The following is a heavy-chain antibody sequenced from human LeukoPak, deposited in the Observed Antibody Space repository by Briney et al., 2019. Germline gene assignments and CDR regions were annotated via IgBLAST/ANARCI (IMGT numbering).Heavy chain of an antibody. CDR2: MNPNSGKT. D-gene: IGHD3-16*02. CDR1: GYTFTTFA. V-gene: IGHV1-8*01. Sequence: GASVKVSCKASGYTFTTFAINWVRQVAGQGPEWMGWMNPNSGKTGYAQSFQGRVTMTGNTSISTAYMELRSLGSYDTAKYFCVKGGYRSSFHHWGQGSLLIVS. CDR3: VKGGYRSSFHH. J-gene: IGHJ1*01.